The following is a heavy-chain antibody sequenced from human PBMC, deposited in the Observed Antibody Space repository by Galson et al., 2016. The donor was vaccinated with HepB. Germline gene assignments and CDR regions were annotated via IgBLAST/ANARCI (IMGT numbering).Heavy chain of an antibody. CDR2: VDTSGGT. V-gene: IGHV4-61*02. Sequence: TLSLTCTVSSGAISSGSCSWSWIRQPAGKGLEWIGRVDTSGGTNYNPSLESRVTISLDASKDHFSLKLTSVTAADTAVYYCASGRFGGYDLGWFDPWGQGALVTVSS. CDR3: ASGRFGGYDLGWFDP. J-gene: IGHJ5*02. CDR1: SGAISSGSCS. D-gene: IGHD5-12*01.